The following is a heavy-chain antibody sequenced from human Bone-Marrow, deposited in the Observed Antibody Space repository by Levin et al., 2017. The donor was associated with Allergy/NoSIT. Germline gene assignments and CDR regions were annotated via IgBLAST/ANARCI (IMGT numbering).Heavy chain of an antibody. CDR3: ARVGAVESYSDSGFHISGGWFDP. V-gene: IGHV7-4-1*01. D-gene: IGHD1-26*01. J-gene: IGHJ5*02. Sequence: GESLKISCKASGYAFNDYAINWVRQAPGQGLEWMGWINTYTGNPTYAQGFTGRFVFSLDTSVTTAYLQISSLKADDTALYYCARVGAVESYSDSGFHISGGWFDPWGQGTLVTVSS. CDR1: GYAFNDYA. CDR2: INTYTGNP.